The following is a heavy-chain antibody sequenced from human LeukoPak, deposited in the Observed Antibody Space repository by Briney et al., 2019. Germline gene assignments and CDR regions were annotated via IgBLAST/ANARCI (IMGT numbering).Heavy chain of an antibody. CDR2: IIPIFGTA. CDR1: GGTFSSYA. J-gene: IGHJ4*02. D-gene: IGHD6-13*01. CDR3: ARGGSRGENYFGY. Sequence: SVKVSCKASGGTFSSYAISWVRQALGQGLEWMGRIIPIFGTANYAQKFQGRVTITTDESTSTAYMELSSLRSEDTAVYYCARGGSRGENYFGYWGQGTLVTVSS. V-gene: IGHV1-69*05.